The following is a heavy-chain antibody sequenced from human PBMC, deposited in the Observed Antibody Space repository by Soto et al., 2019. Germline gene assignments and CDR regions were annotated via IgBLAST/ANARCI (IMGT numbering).Heavy chain of an antibody. Sequence: ASVKVSCKASGYTFTSYGISWVRQAPGQGLEWMGWISAYNGNTNYAQKLQGRVTMTTDTSTSTAYMELRSLRSDDTAVYYCARGTMAGYYYYGMDVWGQGTTLTVSS. V-gene: IGHV1-18*01. CDR3: ARGTMAGYYYYGMDV. J-gene: IGHJ6*02. CDR2: ISAYNGNT. D-gene: IGHD6-19*01. CDR1: GYTFTSYG.